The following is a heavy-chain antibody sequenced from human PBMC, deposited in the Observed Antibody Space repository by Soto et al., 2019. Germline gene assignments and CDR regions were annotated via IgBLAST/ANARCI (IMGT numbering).Heavy chain of an antibody. CDR2: IRSKANSYAT. D-gene: IGHD3-3*01. V-gene: IGHV3-73*01. J-gene: IGHJ6*02. Sequence: GGSLRLSCAASGFTFSGSAMHWVRQASGKGLEWVGRIRSKANSYATAYAASVKGRFTISRDDSKNTAYLQMNSLKTEDTAVYYCTGLRFLEWLSYKKKDYYYYYGMDVWGQGTTVTVSS. CDR1: GFTFSGSA. CDR3: TGLRFLEWLSYKKKDYYYYYGMDV.